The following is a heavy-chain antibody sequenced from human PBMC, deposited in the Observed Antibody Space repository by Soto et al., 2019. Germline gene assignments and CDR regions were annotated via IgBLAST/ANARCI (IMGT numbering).Heavy chain of an antibody. Sequence: EVQLVESGGGLVQPGGSLRLSCAASGFTFSSYSMNWVRQAPGKGLEWVSYISSSSSSTIYYADSVKGRFTISRDNAKNSLYLQMNSLRDEDTAVYYCAREIPSRGAGWFDPWGQGTLVTVSS. V-gene: IGHV3-48*02. CDR1: GFTFSSYS. D-gene: IGHD3-10*01. CDR3: AREIPSRGAGWFDP. J-gene: IGHJ5*02. CDR2: ISSSSSSTI.